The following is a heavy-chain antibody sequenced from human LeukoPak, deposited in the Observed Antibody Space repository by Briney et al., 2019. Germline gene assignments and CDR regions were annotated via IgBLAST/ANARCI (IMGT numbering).Heavy chain of an antibody. CDR1: GYTFIRYY. J-gene: IGHJ6*02. CDR3: ARDLCTNGVCYTTGYYYYYGMDV. CDR2: INPSGATT. D-gene: IGHD2-8*01. V-gene: IGHV1-46*01. Sequence: ASVKVSCKASGYTFIRYYMHWVRQAPGQGLEWMGMINPSGATTTYAQKFQDRVNMTRDTSTSTVYMELSSLRSEDMAVYYCARDLCTNGVCYTTGYYYYYGMDVWGQGTTVTVSS.